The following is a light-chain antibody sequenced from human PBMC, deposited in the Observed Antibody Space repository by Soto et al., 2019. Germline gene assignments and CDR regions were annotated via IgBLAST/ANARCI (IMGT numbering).Light chain of an antibody. V-gene: IGKV3-20*01. J-gene: IGKJ3*01. CDR3: QQFGTSPGFT. CDR2: AAS. CDR1: QSINNRY. Sequence: EIVLTQSPGTLSLSPGERATLSCRASQSINNRYLAWYQQKPGQAPRLLIYAASSRATGIPDRFSGSGSGRDVTLTISRLEPEDFAVYYCQQFGTSPGFTFGPGTKVDIK.